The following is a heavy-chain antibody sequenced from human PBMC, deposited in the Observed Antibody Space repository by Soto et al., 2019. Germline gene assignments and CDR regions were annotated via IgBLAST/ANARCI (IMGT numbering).Heavy chain of an antibody. V-gene: IGHV3-66*01. CDR1: GFIVSDTY. J-gene: IGHJ3*02. CDR3: AREPRYCRGGSCSITGDAYDI. D-gene: IGHD2-15*01. Sequence: PGGSLRLSCTASGFIVSDTYVNWVRQAPGKGLEWVSVISNRGDTHYADSVRGRFSLSRDISDNTLHLQMNNLRVEDTAVYYCAREPRYCRGGSCSITGDAYDIWGQWTMVTVSS. CDR2: ISNRGDT.